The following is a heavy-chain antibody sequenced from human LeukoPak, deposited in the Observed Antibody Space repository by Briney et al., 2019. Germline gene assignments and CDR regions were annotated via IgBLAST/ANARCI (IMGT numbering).Heavy chain of an antibody. CDR1: GGSFSGYY. CDR3: ARDLEGYCSSGSCYSGVWFDP. V-gene: IGHV3-21*01. CDR2: ISSNSADI. D-gene: IGHD2-15*01. J-gene: IGHJ5*02. Sequence: TSETLSLTCAVYGGSFSGYYWTWIRQPPGKGLEWVSSISSNSADIYYADSVRGRFTISRDNAKNSLYLQMDSLRAEDTAVYYCARDLEGYCSSGSCYSGVWFDPWGQGTLVTVSS.